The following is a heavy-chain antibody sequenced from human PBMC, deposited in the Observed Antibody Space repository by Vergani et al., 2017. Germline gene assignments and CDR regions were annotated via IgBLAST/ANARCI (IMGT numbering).Heavy chain of an antibody. J-gene: IGHJ4*02. CDR2: INPSGGST. CDR3: ARRGESWGSYYAIFDY. D-gene: IGHD3-10*01. V-gene: IGHV1-46*01. CDR1: GYTFTSYY. Sequence: QVQLVQSGAEVKKPGASVKVSCKASGYTFTSYYMHWVRQAPGQGLEWMGIINPSGGSTSYAQKFQGRVTMTRDTSTSTVYMELSSLRSEDTAVYYCARRGESWGSYYAIFDYWGQGTLVTVSS.